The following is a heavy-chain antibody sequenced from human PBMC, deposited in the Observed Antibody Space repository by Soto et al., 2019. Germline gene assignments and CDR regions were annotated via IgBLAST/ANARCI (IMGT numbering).Heavy chain of an antibody. V-gene: IGHV1-69*12. CDR1: GGTFSSYA. Sequence: QVQLVQSGAEVKKPGSSVKVSCKASGGTFSSYAISWVRQAPGQGLEWMGGIIPIFGTANYAQKFQGRVTITADASPSPAYMGLSSLRSEDMAVYYCARGEVPVTTNSWYFDLWGRGTLVTVSS. CDR3: ARGEVPVTTNSWYFDL. CDR2: IIPIFGTA. D-gene: IGHD4-17*01. J-gene: IGHJ2*01.